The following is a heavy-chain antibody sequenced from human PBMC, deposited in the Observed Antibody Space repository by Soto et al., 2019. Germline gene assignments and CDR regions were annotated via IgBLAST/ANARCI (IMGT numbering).Heavy chain of an antibody. CDR3: ARKLSYDSSGPDY. Sequence: ASVKVSCKASGYTFTGYYMHWVRQAPGQGLEWMGRINPNSGGTNYAQKFQGRVTMTRDTSISTAYMELSRLRSDDTAVYYCARKLSYDSSGPDYWGQGTLVTVSS. CDR2: INPNSGGT. D-gene: IGHD3-22*01. J-gene: IGHJ4*02. CDR1: GYTFTGYY. V-gene: IGHV1-2*06.